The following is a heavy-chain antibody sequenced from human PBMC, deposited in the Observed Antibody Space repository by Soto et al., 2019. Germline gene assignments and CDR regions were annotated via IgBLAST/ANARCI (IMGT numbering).Heavy chain of an antibody. CDR3: ARDRGVVTSGSAYYFDY. CDR1: GYTFRSYG. CDR2: ISGYNGNT. V-gene: IGHV1-18*01. J-gene: IGHJ4*02. Sequence: QVQLVQSGPEVKKPGASVKVSCKATGYTFRSYGVTWVRQAPGQGLEWMGWISGYNGNTEYVQKLQGRVTMTTDTSTSTVYMELRSLGSADTAVYYCARDRGVVTSGSAYYFDYWGQGTLVTVSS. D-gene: IGHD2-2*01.